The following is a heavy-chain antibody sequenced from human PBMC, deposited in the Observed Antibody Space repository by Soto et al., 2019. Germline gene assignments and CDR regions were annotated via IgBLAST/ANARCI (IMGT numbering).Heavy chain of an antibody. CDR3: AKDRDYPRDQFHY. V-gene: IGHV3-23*01. Sequence: EVQLLESGGGLVQPGGSLRLSCTASGFTFTYYAFSGVRQAPGKGLEWVSAISANGQGIYYADSVRGRFTISRDNSKNTVFLHMDSLRAEDTAVYYCAKDRDYPRDQFHYWGQGTLVTVSS. D-gene: IGHD2-2*01. CDR2: ISANGQGI. J-gene: IGHJ4*02. CDR1: GFTFTYYA.